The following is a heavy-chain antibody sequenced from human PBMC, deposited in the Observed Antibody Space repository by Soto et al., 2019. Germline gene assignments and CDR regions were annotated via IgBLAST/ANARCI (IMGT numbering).Heavy chain of an antibody. Sequence: GGSLRLSWAASGCPFSSYGMHLVSQTPGKGLEWVSVISGSGGSTYYADSVKGRFTISRDNSKNTLYLQMNSLRAEDTAVYYCAKAQVAAAGLNWFDPWGQGTLVTVSS. CDR2: ISGSGGST. V-gene: IGHV3-23*01. J-gene: IGHJ5*02. D-gene: IGHD6-13*01. CDR3: AKAQVAAAGLNWFDP. CDR1: GCPFSSYG.